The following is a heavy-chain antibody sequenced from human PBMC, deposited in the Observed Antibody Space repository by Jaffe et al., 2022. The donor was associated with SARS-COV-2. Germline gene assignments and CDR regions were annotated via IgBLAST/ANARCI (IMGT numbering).Heavy chain of an antibody. V-gene: IGHV3-21*01. CDR2: ISSSSSYI. D-gene: IGHD6-19*01. J-gene: IGHJ6*02. Sequence: EVQLVESGGGLVKPGGSLRLSCAASGFTFSSYSMNWVRQAPGKGLEWVSSISSSSSYIYYADSVKGRFTISRDNAKNSLYLQMNSLRAEDTAVYYCARASPHPRSSGWYLYYYYGMDVWGQGTTVTVSS. CDR1: GFTFSSYS. CDR3: ARASPHPRSSGWYLYYYYGMDV.